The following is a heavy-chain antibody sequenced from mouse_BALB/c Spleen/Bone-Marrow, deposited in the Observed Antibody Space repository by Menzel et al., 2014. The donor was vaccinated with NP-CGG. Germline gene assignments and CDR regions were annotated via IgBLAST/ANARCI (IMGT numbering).Heavy chain of an antibody. CDR2: IWSGGNT. J-gene: IGHJ4*01. D-gene: IGHD1-1*01. CDR1: GFSLTTYG. CDR3: ARKLRFYAMDY. Sequence: VQRVESGPGLVQPSQSLSITCTVSGFSLTTYGVHWVRQSPGKGLEWLGAIWSGGNTDYNAAFISRLSISKDNSKSQVFFEMNSLQAYDTAIYYCARKLRFYAMDYWGQGTSVTVPS. V-gene: IGHV2-2*01.